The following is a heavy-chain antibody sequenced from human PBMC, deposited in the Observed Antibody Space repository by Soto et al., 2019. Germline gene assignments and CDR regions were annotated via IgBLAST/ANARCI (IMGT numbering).Heavy chain of an antibody. V-gene: IGHV1-2*02. D-gene: IGHD3-22*01. CDR2: INPNSGGT. CDR1: GYTFTGYY. CDR3: ARGTLDYYDSSGYYFYYFDY. J-gene: IGHJ4*02. Sequence: ASVKVSCKASGYTFTGYYMHRVRQAPGQGLEWMGWINPNSGGTNYAQKFQGRVTMTRATSISTAYMELSRLRSDDTSVYYCARGTLDYYDSSGYYFYYFDYWGQGTLVTVSS.